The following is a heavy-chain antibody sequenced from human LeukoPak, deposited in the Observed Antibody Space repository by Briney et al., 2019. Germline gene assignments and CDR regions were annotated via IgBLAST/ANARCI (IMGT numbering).Heavy chain of an antibody. Sequence: ASVPVSCQAPGSPFTSYDINWVRPATGQGLEWMGWMNPNSGNTGYAQKFQGRVTMTRNTSISTAYMELSSLRSEDTAVYYCARGRGYDSSGYFLRWGQGTLVTVSS. D-gene: IGHD3-22*01. CDR3: ARGRGYDSSGYFLR. CDR2: MNPNSGNT. J-gene: IGHJ4*02. V-gene: IGHV1-8*01. CDR1: GSPFTSYD.